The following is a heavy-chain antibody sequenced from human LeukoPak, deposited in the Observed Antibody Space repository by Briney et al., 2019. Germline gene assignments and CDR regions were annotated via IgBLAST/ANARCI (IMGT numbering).Heavy chain of an antibody. CDR1: GFTFSSYA. J-gene: IGHJ4*02. V-gene: IGHV3-23*01. Sequence: GGSLRLSCAASGFTFSSYAMSWVRQAPGKGLEWVSAISGSGGSTHYADSVKGRFTISRDNSKNTLYLQMNSLRAEDTAVYYCAPQESMVVTPDGDYWGQGTLVTVSS. CDR2: ISGSGGST. CDR3: APQESMVVTPDGDY. D-gene: IGHD4-23*01.